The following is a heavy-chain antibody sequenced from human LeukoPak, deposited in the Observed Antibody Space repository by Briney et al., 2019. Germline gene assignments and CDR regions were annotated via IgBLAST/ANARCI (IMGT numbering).Heavy chain of an antibody. D-gene: IGHD2-2*01. J-gene: IGHJ5*02. V-gene: IGHV1-8*03. CDR1: GYTFTSYG. Sequence: ASVKVSCKASGYTFTSYGISWVRQAPGQGLEWMGWMNPNSGNTGYAQKFQGRVTITRNTSISTAYMELSSLRSEDTAVYYCARGGYCSSTSCYRFDPWGQGTLVTVSS. CDR2: MNPNSGNT. CDR3: ARGGYCSSTSCYRFDP.